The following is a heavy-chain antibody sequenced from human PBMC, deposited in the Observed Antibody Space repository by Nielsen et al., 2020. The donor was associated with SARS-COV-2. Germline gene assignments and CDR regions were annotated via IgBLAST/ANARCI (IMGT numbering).Heavy chain of an antibody. J-gene: IGHJ5*02. Sequence: ASVKVSCKASGYTLTSYGISWVRQAPGQGLEWMGWISFYNGNTNYAQKFQGRVTMTTDTSTSTAYMEMRSLRSDDTAVYFCVIVTAALAFDPWGQGSLVTVSS. CDR3: VIVTAALAFDP. CDR2: ISFYNGNT. D-gene: IGHD3-16*02. V-gene: IGHV1-18*01. CDR1: GYTLTSYG.